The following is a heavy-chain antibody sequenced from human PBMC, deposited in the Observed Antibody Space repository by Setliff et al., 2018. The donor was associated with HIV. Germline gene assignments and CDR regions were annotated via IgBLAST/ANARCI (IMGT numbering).Heavy chain of an antibody. CDR1: GYSISSGYY. CDR3: ARAMITFGGVIVHDY. D-gene: IGHD3-16*02. Sequence: SETLSLTCTVSGYSISSGYYWGWIRQPPGKGLEWIGNIYHSGSTYYNPSLKSRVTISVDTSKSQCSLKLSSVTAADTAVHYCARAMITFGGVIVHDYWGQGTLVTVSS. CDR2: IYHSGST. J-gene: IGHJ4*02. V-gene: IGHV4-38-2*02.